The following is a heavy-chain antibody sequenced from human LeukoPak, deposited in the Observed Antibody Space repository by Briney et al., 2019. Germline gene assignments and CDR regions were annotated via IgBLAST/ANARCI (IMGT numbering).Heavy chain of an antibody. J-gene: IGHJ4*02. D-gene: IGHD6-13*01. Sequence: PGRSLRLSCTASGFTFGDYAMSWVRQAPGKGLEWVGFIRSKAYGGTTEYAASVKGRFTISRDDSKSIAYLQMNSLKTEDTAVYYCTRGQEQQLTNFDYWGQGTLVTVSS. V-gene: IGHV3-49*04. CDR1: GFTFGDYA. CDR3: TRGQEQQLTNFDY. CDR2: IRSKAYGGTT.